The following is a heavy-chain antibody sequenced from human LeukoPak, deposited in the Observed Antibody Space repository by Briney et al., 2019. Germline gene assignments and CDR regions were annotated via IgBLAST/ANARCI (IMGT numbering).Heavy chain of an antibody. CDR1: GFTFSSYS. CDR2: ISSSSSYI. CDR3: ARVRRAKRYSGSHESFDY. V-gene: IGHV3-21*04. Sequence: GGSLRLSCAASGFTFSSYSMNWVRQAPGKGLEWVSSISSSSSYIYYADSVKGRFTISRDNAKNSLYLQMNSLRAEDTALYYCARVRRAKRYSGSHESFDYWGQGTLVTVSS. D-gene: IGHD1-26*01. J-gene: IGHJ4*02.